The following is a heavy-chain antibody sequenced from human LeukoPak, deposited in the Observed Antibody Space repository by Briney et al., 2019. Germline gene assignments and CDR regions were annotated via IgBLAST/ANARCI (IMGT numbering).Heavy chain of an antibody. CDR1: GGSISSGDYY. V-gene: IGHV4-30-4*08. D-gene: IGHD4-23*01. CDR2: IYHSGST. Sequence: SETLSLTCTVSGGSISSGDYYWSWIRQPPGKGLEWIGYIYHSGSTYYNPSLKSRVTISVDASKNQFSLKLSSVTAADTAVYYCASSVVTPYYFDYWGQGTLVTVSS. CDR3: ASSVVTPYYFDY. J-gene: IGHJ4*02.